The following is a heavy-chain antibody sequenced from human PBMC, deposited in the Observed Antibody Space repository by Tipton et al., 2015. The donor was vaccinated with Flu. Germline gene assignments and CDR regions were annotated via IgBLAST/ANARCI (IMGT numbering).Heavy chain of an antibody. Sequence: TLSLTCAVYGGSFSGYYWSWIRQPPGKGLEWIGETNHSGSTNYNPSLKSRVTISVDTSKNQFSLKLSSVTAADTAVYYCARGRRGTKKYYYYYMDVWGKGTTVTVSS. V-gene: IGHV4-34*01. CDR2: TNHSGST. CDR1: GGSFSGYY. J-gene: IGHJ6*03. D-gene: IGHD2-8*01. CDR3: ARGRRGTKKYYYYYMDV.